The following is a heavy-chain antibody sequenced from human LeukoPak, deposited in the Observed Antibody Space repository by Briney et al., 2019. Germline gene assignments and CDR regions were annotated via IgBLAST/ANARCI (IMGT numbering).Heavy chain of an antibody. V-gene: IGHV3-66*01. CDR3: ARAEGVRGVIRF. Sequence: GGTLRLSCAASGFTFSSYGMSWVRQAPGKGLEWVSVIYSGGSTYYADSVKGRFTISRDNSKNTLYLQMNSLRAEDTAVYYCARAEGVRGVIRFWGQGTLVTVSS. D-gene: IGHD3-10*01. J-gene: IGHJ4*02. CDR2: IYSGGST. CDR1: GFTFSSYG.